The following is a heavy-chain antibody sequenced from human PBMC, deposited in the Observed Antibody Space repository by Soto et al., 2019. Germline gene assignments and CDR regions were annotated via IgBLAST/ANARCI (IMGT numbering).Heavy chain of an antibody. Sequence: QVQLQESGPGLVKPSQTLSLTCTVSGGSISSGGYYWSWIRQHPGKGLEWIGYIYYSGSTYYNPSLKSRVTISVDTSKHQFSLKLSSVTAADTAVYYCARVVVVVVAATGSGWFDPWGQGTLVTVSS. J-gene: IGHJ5*02. CDR3: ARVVVVVVAATGSGWFDP. V-gene: IGHV4-31*03. CDR2: IYYSGST. D-gene: IGHD2-15*01. CDR1: GGSISSGGYY.